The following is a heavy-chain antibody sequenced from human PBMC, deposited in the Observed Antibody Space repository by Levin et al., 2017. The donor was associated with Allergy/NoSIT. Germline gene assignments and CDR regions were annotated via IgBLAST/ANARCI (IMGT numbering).Heavy chain of an antibody. CDR1: GFTFSSYA. CDR2: ISGSGGST. Sequence: GESLKISCAASGFTFSSYAMSWVRQAPGKGLEWVSAISGSGGSTYYADSVKGRFTISRDNSKNTLYLQMNSLRAEDTAVYYCARLRSPEPYDYIWGSYRYDAFDIWGQGTMVTVSS. J-gene: IGHJ3*02. D-gene: IGHD3-16*02. V-gene: IGHV3-23*01. CDR3: ARLRSPEPYDYIWGSYRYDAFDI.